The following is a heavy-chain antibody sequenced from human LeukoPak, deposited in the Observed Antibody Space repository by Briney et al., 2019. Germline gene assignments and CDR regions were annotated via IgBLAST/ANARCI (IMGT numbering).Heavy chain of an antibody. V-gene: IGHV3-23*01. CDR1: GFTFSSYA. D-gene: IGHD3-16*01. J-gene: IGHJ5*02. Sequence: GGSLRLSCAASGFTFSSYAMSWVRQAPGKGLEWVSAISGSGGSTYYADSVKGRFTISRDNSKNTLYLQMNSLRAEDTAVYYCGKDFSFYDYVWGSYDNWFDPWGQGTLVTVSS. CDR2: ISGSGGST. CDR3: GKDFSFYDYVWGSYDNWFDP.